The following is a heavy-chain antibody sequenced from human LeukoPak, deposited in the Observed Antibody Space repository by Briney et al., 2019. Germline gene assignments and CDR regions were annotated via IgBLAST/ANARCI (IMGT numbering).Heavy chain of an antibody. J-gene: IGHJ4*02. CDR3: AKSYYGSGSWDFDY. CDR1: GFTFSSYA. V-gene: IGHV3-23*01. Sequence: GGSLRLACAASGFTFSSYAMSWVRQAPGKGLEWVSAISGSGGSTYYADSVKGRFTISRDNSKNTLYLQMNSLRAEDTAVYYCAKSYYGSGSWDFDYWGQGTLVTVSS. D-gene: IGHD3-10*01. CDR2: ISGSGGST.